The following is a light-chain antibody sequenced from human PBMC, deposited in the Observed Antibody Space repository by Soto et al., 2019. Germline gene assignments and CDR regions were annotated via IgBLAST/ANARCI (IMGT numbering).Light chain of an antibody. Sequence: DIPMTQSPSTLSASVGDRVTITCRASQSVSSWLAWYQQKPGKAPKLLINKASNLESGVPSRFSGSGSGTEFTLTISSLQPDDLATYYCQQYNSYLFTFGPGTKVDIK. J-gene: IGKJ3*01. CDR1: QSVSSW. V-gene: IGKV1-5*03. CDR2: KAS. CDR3: QQYNSYLFT.